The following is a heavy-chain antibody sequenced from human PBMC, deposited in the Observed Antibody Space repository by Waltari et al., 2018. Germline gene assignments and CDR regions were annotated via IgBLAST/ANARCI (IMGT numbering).Heavy chain of an antibody. CDR2: IYYSWST. V-gene: IGHV4-59*01. CDR1: GGSISSYY. CDR3: ARRYYDFWSGLHWFDP. D-gene: IGHD3-3*01. J-gene: IGHJ5*02. Sequence: QVQLQESGPGLVKPSETLSLTCTVSGGSISSYYWSWIRQPPGKGLEWIGYIYYSWSTNYNPSLKSRVTISVDTSKNQFSLKLSSVTAADTAVYYCARRYYDFWSGLHWFDPWGQGTLVTVSS.